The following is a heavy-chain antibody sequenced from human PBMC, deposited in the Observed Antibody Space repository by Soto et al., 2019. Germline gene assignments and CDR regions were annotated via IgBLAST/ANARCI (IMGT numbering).Heavy chain of an antibody. CDR2: IIPILGIA. Sequence: QVQLVQSGAEVKKPGSSVKVSCKASGGTFSSYTISWVRQAPGQGLEWMGRIIPILGIANYAQKFRGRVTITAYKSTSTAYMELSSLRSEDTAVYYCGNIVATIGVDYWGQGTLVSVSS. CDR1: GGTFSSYT. J-gene: IGHJ4*02. CDR3: GNIVATIGVDY. V-gene: IGHV1-69*02. D-gene: IGHD5-12*01.